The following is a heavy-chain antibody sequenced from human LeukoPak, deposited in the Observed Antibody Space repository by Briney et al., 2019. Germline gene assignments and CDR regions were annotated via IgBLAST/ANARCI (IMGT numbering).Heavy chain of an antibody. CDR1: GYTFTSYG. V-gene: IGHV1-18*01. J-gene: IGHJ4*02. CDR2: ISAYNGNT. CDR3: ASNTYDYVCGSYRPFDY. D-gene: IGHD3-16*02. Sequence: ASVKVSCKASGYTFTSYGISWVRQAPGQGLEWMGWISAYNGNTNYAQKLQGRVTMTTDTSTSTAYMELSSLRSEDTAVYYCASNTYDYVCGSYRPFDYWGQGTLVTVSS.